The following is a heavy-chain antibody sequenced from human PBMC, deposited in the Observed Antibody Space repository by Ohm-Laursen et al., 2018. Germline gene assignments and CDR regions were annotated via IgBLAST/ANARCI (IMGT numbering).Heavy chain of an antibody. CDR2: ISGSGGST. J-gene: IGHJ4*02. D-gene: IGHD2-21*02. CDR3: AKVFKRCGGDCPYYFDY. CDR1: GFTFSTYT. V-gene: IGHV3-23*01. Sequence: SLRLSCAASGFTFSTYTMNWARQAPGKGLEWVSAISGSGGSTYYADSVKGRFTISRDNSKNTLYLQMNSLRAEDTAVYYCAKVFKRCGGDCPYYFDYWGQGTLVTVSS.